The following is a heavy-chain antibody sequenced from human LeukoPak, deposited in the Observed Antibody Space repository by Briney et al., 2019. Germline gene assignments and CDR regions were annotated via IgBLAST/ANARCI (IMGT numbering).Heavy chain of an antibody. CDR2: IIPIFGTA. CDR1: GGTFSSYA. J-gene: IGHJ5*02. CDR3: ARVGYYYGSGSVLPGRFDP. D-gene: IGHD3-10*01. Sequence: SVKVSCKASGGTFSSYAISWVRQAPGQGLEWMGGIIPIFGTANYAQKFQGRVTITADKSTSTAYMELSSLRSEDTAVYYCARVGYYYGSGSVLPGRFDPWGQGTLVTVSS. V-gene: IGHV1-69*06.